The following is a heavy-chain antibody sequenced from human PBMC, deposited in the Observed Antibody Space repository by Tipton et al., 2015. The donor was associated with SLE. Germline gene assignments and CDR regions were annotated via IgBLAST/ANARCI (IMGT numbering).Heavy chain of an antibody. CDR1: GFDFITYG. Sequence: SLRLSCEASGFDFITYGMSWVRQAPGKGLEGVSGLNWNNSTIAYADSVKGRFTISRDNAKNSLYLHMNSLRPEDTALYYCASSRSPGMATAPRYWGQGTLVTVTS. CDR3: ASSRSPGMATAPRY. D-gene: IGHD5-24*01. CDR2: LNWNNSTI. V-gene: IGHV3-9*01. J-gene: IGHJ4*02.